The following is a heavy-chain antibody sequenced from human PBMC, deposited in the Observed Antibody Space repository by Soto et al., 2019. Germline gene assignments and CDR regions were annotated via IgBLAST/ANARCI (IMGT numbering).Heavy chain of an antibody. V-gene: IGHV4-39*01. CDR1: GGSISSSSYH. CDR3: ARSISVAIAF. D-gene: IGHD6-19*01. J-gene: IGHJ4*02. Sequence: QLQLQESGPGLVKPSETLSLTCTVSGGSISSSSYHRGWIRQPPGKGLEWIGSIYYSGTTYYNPSLKSRITISVDTSKDQFSLKLISVTAADTAVYYCARSISVAIAFWGQGTLVNVSS. CDR2: IYYSGTT.